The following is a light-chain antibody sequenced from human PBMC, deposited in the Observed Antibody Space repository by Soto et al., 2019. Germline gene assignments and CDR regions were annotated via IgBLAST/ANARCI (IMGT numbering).Light chain of an antibody. CDR2: EVS. CDR3: SSYTSSSTFYV. V-gene: IGLV2-14*01. Sequence: QSALTQPASVSGSPGQSITISCTGTSSDVGGYNYVSWYQQHPGKAPKLMIYEVSNRPSGVSNRFSGSKSGNTASLTISGLQAEDEAAYYCSSYTSSSTFYVFGTGTKLTVL. J-gene: IGLJ1*01. CDR1: SSDVGGYNY.